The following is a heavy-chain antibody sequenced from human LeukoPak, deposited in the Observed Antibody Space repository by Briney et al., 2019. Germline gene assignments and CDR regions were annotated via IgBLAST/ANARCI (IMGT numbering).Heavy chain of an antibody. J-gene: IGHJ4*02. Sequence: PVGSLRLSCAASGFTFSSYGMHWVRQAPGKGLEWVAVIWYDGSNKYYADSVKGRFTISRDNSKNTLYLQMDSLRAEDTAVYYCARWGMVTYYFDYWGQGTLVTVSS. D-gene: IGHD5-18*01. V-gene: IGHV3-33*01. CDR2: IWYDGSNK. CDR1: GFTFSSYG. CDR3: ARWGMVTYYFDY.